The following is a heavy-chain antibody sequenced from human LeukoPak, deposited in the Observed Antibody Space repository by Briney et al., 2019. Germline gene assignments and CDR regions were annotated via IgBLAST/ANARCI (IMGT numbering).Heavy chain of an antibody. CDR3: AKAKWDIDFDY. D-gene: IGHD2-15*01. V-gene: IGHV3-30*04. Sequence: PGGSLRLSCAASGFTFSSYAMHWVRQAPGKGLEWVAVISYDGSNKYYADSVKGRFTISRDNSKNTLYLQMNSLRAEDTAVYYCAKAKWDIDFDYWGQGTLVTVSS. CDR2: ISYDGSNK. J-gene: IGHJ4*02. CDR1: GFTFSSYA.